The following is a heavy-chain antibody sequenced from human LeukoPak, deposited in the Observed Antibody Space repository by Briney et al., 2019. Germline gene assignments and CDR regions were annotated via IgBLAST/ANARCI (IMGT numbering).Heavy chain of an antibody. V-gene: IGHV4-34*01. J-gene: IGHJ4*02. CDR3: ARSSTSCYQCPDY. CDR1: GGSFSGYY. D-gene: IGHD2-2*01. CDR2: INHSGST. Sequence: SETLSLTCAVYGGSFSGYYWSWIRQPPGKGLEWIGEINHSGSTNYNPSLKSRVTISVDTSKNQFSLKLSSVTAADTAVYYCARSSTSCYQCPDYWGQGTLVTVSS.